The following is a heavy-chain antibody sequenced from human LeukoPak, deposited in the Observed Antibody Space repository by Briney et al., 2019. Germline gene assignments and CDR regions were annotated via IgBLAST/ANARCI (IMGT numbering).Heavy chain of an antibody. Sequence: SETLSLTCTFSGGSITSYYWSWIRQPAGKGLEWIGRTHTSGSTNYNPSLKSRVTMSVDTSKNQFSLKLSSVTAADTAVYYCARDDRAPLDGRTLVYFQHWGQGTLVTVSS. CDR1: GGSITSYY. J-gene: IGHJ1*01. CDR2: THTSGST. V-gene: IGHV4-4*07. CDR3: ARDDRAPLDGRTLVYFQH. D-gene: IGHD3/OR15-3a*01.